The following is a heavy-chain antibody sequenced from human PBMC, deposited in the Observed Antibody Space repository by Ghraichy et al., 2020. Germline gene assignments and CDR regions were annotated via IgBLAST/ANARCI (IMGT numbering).Heavy chain of an antibody. Sequence: ASVKVSCKASGYSLTSHYIHWVRQAPGQGLEWMGIINPNDGITSYIQKFRGRVSMTRDTSTSTVNMELSSLRSEDTAVYYCARDQNGGHYGMDVWGQGTTVTVSS. CDR1: GYSLTSHY. D-gene: IGHD4-23*01. V-gene: IGHV1-46*01. CDR3: ARDQNGGHYGMDV. J-gene: IGHJ6*02. CDR2: INPNDGIT.